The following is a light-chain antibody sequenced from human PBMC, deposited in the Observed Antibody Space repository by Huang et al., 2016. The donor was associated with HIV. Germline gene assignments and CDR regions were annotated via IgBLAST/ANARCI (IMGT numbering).Light chain of an antibody. CDR1: QDIRNY. V-gene: IGKV1-27*01. J-gene: IGKJ2*01. CDR3: QKYNSAPYT. Sequence: DIHMTQSPSSLSSSVGDRVTITCRASQDIRNYLAWYQQKPGTAPKLLISAASTLQSGVQSRFSGSGSGTDFTLTSGSLQPEDVATYYCQKYNSAPYTFGQGTKLEIK. CDR2: AAS.